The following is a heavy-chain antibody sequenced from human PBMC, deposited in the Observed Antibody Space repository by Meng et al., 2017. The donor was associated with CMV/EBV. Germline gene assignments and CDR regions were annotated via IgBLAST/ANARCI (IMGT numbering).Heavy chain of an antibody. Sequence: SVKVSCKASGGTFSSYAISWVRQAPGQGLEWMGGIIPIFGTANYAQKFQGRVTITTDESTSTAYTELSSLRSEDTAVYYCARTVVVPAAPEGWFDPWGQGTLVTVSS. CDR1: GGTFSSYA. J-gene: IGHJ5*02. CDR2: IIPIFGTA. V-gene: IGHV1-69*05. CDR3: ARTVVVPAAPEGWFDP. D-gene: IGHD2-2*01.